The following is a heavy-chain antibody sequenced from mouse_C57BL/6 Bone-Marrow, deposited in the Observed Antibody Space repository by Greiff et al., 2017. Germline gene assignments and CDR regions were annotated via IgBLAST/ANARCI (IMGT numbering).Heavy chain of an antibody. CDR1: GFTFSDYG. CDR3: ARGYSNYFAWFAY. V-gene: IGHV5-17*01. D-gene: IGHD2-5*01. CDR2: ISSGSSTI. Sequence: EVKLMESGGGLVKPGGSLKLSCAASGFTFSDYGMHWVRQAPEKGLEWVAYISSGSSTIYYADTVKGRFTISRDNAKNTLFLQMTSLRSDDTAMYYCARGYSNYFAWFAYWGQGTLVTVSA. J-gene: IGHJ3*01.